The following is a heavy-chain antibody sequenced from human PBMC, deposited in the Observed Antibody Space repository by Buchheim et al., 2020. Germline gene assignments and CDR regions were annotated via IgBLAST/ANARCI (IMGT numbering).Heavy chain of an antibody. CDR3: ARVFRFQPYYYYGMDV. V-gene: IGHV1-2*02. CDR2: INPNSGGT. CDR1: GYTFTGYY. J-gene: IGHJ6*02. Sequence: QVQLVQSGAEVKKPGASVKVSCKASGYTFTGYYMHWVRQAPGQGLEWMGWINPNSGGTNYAQKFQVRVNMTRGQSSSTYYMELSRLRSDDTAVYYCARVFRFQPYYYYGMDVWGQGTT. D-gene: IGHD2-21*01.